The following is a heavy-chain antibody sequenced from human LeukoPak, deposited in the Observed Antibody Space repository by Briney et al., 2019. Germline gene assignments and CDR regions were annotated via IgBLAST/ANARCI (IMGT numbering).Heavy chain of an antibody. CDR1: GFTFDDYA. D-gene: IGHD2-15*01. J-gene: IGHJ4*02. V-gene: IGHV3-9*01. Sequence: GGSLRLSCAASGFTFDDYAMHWARQAPGKGLEWVSGIVWNSGNIVYADSVKGRFTISRDNAKNSLYLQMNSLKAEDTAFYYCAKDIRRSYSAFDSWGQGTLVTVSS. CDR2: IVWNSGNI. CDR3: AKDIRRSYSAFDS.